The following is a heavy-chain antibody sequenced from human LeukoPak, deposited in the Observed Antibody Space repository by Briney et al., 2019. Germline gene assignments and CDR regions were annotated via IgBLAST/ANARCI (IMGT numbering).Heavy chain of an antibody. D-gene: IGHD3-22*01. CDR1: GFSFDDYA. CDR3: ARESDSSGWYDS. CDR2: ISGDGGST. V-gene: IGHV3-43*02. Sequence: GGSLRLSCAAPGFSFDDYAIHWVRQAPGKGLEWVSLISGDGGSTFYADSVKGRFTISRDNSKDSLYLQMSGLRSEDTALYYCARESDSSGWYDSWGQGTLVTVSS. J-gene: IGHJ5*01.